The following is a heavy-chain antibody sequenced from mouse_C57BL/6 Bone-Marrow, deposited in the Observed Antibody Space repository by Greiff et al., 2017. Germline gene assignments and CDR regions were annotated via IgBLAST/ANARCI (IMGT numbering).Heavy chain of an antibody. CDR2: IYPGNSDT. CDR1: GYTFTSYW. CDR3: TRFSTGPGFAY. J-gene: IGHJ3*01. Sequence: EVQLQQSGTVLARPGASVKMSCKTSGYTFTSYWMHWVKQRPGQGLEWTGAIYPGNSDTSYNQKFKGKAKLTAVTSARTAYMELSSLTNGYSAVYYCTRFSTGPGFAYWGQGTLVTVSA. V-gene: IGHV1-5*01. D-gene: IGHD4-1*02.